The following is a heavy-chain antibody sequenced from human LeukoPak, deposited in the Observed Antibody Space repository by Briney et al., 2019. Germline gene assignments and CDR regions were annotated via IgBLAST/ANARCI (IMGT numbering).Heavy chain of an antibody. V-gene: IGHV3-7*03. CDR2: INQDGTEK. CDR3: AKVRIVGATTGFDY. J-gene: IGHJ4*02. D-gene: IGHD1-26*01. Sequence: GGSLRLSCAASGFTFSSYWMSWVRQAPGEGLEWVAKINQDGTEKAYVDSVRGRFTISRDNAKNSLFLQMNSLRAEDTAVYYCAKVRIVGATTGFDYWGQGTLVTVSS. CDR1: GFTFSSYW.